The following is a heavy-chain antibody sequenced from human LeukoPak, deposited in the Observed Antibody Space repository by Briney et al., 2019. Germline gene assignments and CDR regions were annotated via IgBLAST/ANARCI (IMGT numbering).Heavy chain of an antibody. CDR1: GGTFSSYA. V-gene: IGHV1-69*05. D-gene: IGHD6-25*01. J-gene: IGHJ3*02. CDR3: ARERLAGDAFDI. CDR2: IIPIFATA. Sequence: SVKVSCKASGGTFSSYAISWVRQAPGQGLEWMGRIIPIFATANYPQKFQGRVTINTGESTSAAYMDLSSLRSEDTAVYYCARERLAGDAFDIWGQGTMVAVSA.